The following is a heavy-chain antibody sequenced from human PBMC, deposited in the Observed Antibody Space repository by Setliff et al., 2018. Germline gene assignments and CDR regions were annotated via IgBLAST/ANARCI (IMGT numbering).Heavy chain of an antibody. Sequence: GGSLRLSCAASGIVFNNYNLNWLRQAPGRGLGWVSSISATTTYIYYADSVKGRFTISRDNAKNSLYLQMNSLRAEDTATYYCARSENCFSTHCSPYDYWGQGTLVTVSS. CDR3: ARSENCFSTHCSPYDY. D-gene: IGHD2-2*01. V-gene: IGHV3-21*01. CDR1: GIVFNNYN. J-gene: IGHJ4*02. CDR2: ISATTTYI.